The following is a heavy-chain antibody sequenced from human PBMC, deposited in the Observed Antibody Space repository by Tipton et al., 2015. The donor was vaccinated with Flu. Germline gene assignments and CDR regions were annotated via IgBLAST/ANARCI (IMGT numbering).Heavy chain of an antibody. V-gene: IGHV3-66*02. CDR2: IYIEGST. Sequence: SLRLSCAASGFIVSGNYMNWVRQAPGKGLEWISVIYIEGSTYYADSVKGRFTISRDTSKNTLSLQMTSLRAEDTAVYFCARDGPPYSPTSGWFDPWGQGTLVTVSS. CDR1: GFIVSGNY. CDR3: ARDGPPYSPTSGWFDP. D-gene: IGHD1-26*01. J-gene: IGHJ5*02.